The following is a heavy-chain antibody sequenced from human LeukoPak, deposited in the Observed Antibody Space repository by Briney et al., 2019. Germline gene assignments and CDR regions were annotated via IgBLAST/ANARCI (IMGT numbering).Heavy chain of an antibody. Sequence: SQTLSLTCAISGDSVSSNSAAWHWIRQSPSRGLEWLGRTYYRSKWFTDYAISVKSRMTINPDTSKNQFSLQLNSVTPEDTAVYYCARDLPYSTSSGGYNWFDPWGQGTLVTVSS. D-gene: IGHD6-6*01. CDR3: ARDLPYSTSSGGYNWFDP. V-gene: IGHV6-1*01. J-gene: IGHJ5*02. CDR2: TYYRSKWFT. CDR1: GDSVSSNSAA.